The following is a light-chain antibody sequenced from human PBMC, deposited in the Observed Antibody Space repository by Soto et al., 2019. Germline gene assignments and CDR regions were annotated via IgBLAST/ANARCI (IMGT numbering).Light chain of an antibody. V-gene: IGKV3D-15*01. CDR1: QSVSTN. CDR3: QQRNVWPPVT. CDR2: GAF. Sequence: EIVMTQSPATLSVSPGERATLSCRASQSVSTNLPWYQVKPGAAPRLLIYGAFSRATGIPARFSGGGSGTDFTLTISSLEPEDAAVYYCQQRNVWPPVTFGQGTRLEI. J-gene: IGKJ5*01.